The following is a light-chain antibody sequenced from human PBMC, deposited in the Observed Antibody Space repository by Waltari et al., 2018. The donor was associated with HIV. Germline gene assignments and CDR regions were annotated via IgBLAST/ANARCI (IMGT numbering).Light chain of an antibody. V-gene: IGLV1-47*01. CDR3: AAWDDTRGGLWV. CDR2: RNN. Sequence: QSVLTQPPSTSGTPGQRVTISCFGSSSNIGSNYVYWYQQLPGTAPKLLIYRNNQLPSGVPDRFSGSKSGTSASLAISGLRSEDEGDYSCAAWDDTRGGLWVFGGGTKVTVL. CDR1: SSNIGSNY. J-gene: IGLJ3*02.